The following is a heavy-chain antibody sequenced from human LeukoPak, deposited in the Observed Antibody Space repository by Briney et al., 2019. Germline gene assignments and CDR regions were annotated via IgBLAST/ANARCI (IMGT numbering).Heavy chain of an antibody. D-gene: IGHD3-22*01. Sequence: SETLSLTCTVSGGSISSGSYYWSWIRQPAGKGLEWIGRIYTSGSTNYNPSLKSRVTISVDTSKNQFSLKLSSVTAADTAVYYCARVGLDYYDSSGLKLNWFDPWGQGTLVTVSS. CDR2: IYTSGST. CDR1: GGSISSGSYY. CDR3: ARVGLDYYDSSGLKLNWFDP. J-gene: IGHJ5*02. V-gene: IGHV4-61*02.